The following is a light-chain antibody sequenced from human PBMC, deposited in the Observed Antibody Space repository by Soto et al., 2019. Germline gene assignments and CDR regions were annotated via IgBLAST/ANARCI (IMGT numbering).Light chain of an antibody. Sequence: DIQITKYPSTLCASVGEKGTIPCQASQTINNCLAWYQQKPGKAPKLLIYKASSLESGVPSRFSGSGSGTEFTLTISSLQPEDFATYYCQQYNSYSRTFAQRAMV. CDR2: KAS. V-gene: IGKV1-5*03. CDR3: QQYNSYSRT. J-gene: IGKJ1*01. CDR1: QTINNC.